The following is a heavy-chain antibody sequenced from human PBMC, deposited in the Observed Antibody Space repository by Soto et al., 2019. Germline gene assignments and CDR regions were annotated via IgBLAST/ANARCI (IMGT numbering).Heavy chain of an antibody. J-gene: IGHJ4*02. D-gene: IGHD6-6*01. V-gene: IGHV1-46*01. CDR1: GYTFTSYY. CDR2: INPSGGST. Sequence: SVKVSCKASGYTFTSYYMHWVRQAPGQGLEWMGIINPSGGSTSYAQKFQGRVTMTRDTSTSTVYMELSSLRSEDTAVYYCARDHPYFVYSSSSGTFDYWGQGTLVTVSS. CDR3: ARDHPYFVYSSSSGTFDY.